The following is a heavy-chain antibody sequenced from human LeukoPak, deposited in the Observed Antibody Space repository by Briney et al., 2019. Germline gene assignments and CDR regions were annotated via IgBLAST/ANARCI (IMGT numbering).Heavy chain of an antibody. CDR1: GFTFSSYS. CDR2: ISSSSSTI. Sequence: GGSLRLSCAASGFTFSSYSMNWVRRAPGKGLEWVSYISSSSSTIYCADSVKGRFTISRDNAKNSLYLQMNSLRAEDTAVYYCASSSSWSTLYFDYWGQGTLVTVSS. V-gene: IGHV3-48*01. CDR3: ASSSSWSTLYFDY. D-gene: IGHD6-13*01. J-gene: IGHJ4*02.